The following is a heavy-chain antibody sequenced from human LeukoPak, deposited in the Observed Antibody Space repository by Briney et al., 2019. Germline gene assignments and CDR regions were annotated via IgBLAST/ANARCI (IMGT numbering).Heavy chain of an antibody. CDR2: MNPNSGNT. CDR3: ARGPYGDHSNDY. V-gene: IGHV1-8*01. J-gene: IGHJ4*02. CDR1: GYTFTSYD. Sequence: ASVKVSCKASGYTFTSYDINWVRQATGQGLEWMGWMNPNSGNTGYAQKFQGRVTMTRNTSISTAYMELSSLRSEDTAVYYCARGPYGDHSNDYWGQGTLVTVSS. D-gene: IGHD4-17*01.